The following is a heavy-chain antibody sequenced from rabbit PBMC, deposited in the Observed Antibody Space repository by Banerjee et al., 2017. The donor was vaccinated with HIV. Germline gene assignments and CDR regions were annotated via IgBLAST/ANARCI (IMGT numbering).Heavy chain of an antibody. V-gene: IGHV1S40*01. CDR2: IDTSSGST. Sequence: QSLQESGGGLFQPGGSLALTCKASGFDFSSYYMCWVRQAPGKGLEWIACIDTSSGSTWYASWAKGRFTISKTSSTTGTLQMTSLTAADTASYFCARDLAGVIGWNFNLWGPAPWSPS. CDR1: GFDFSSYY. D-gene: IGHD4-1*01. J-gene: IGHJ4*01. CDR3: ARDLAGVIGWNFNL.